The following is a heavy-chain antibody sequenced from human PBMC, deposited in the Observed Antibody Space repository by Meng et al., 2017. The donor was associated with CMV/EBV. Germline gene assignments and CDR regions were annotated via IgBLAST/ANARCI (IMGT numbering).Heavy chain of an antibody. J-gene: IGHJ5*02. CDR2: IYTSGST. V-gene: IGHV4-61*02. CDR3: AREAFKVLFFPFDP. CDR1: GGSISSGSYY. D-gene: IGHD1-1*01. Sequence: QGHLQESGPGLVKLSQTLSLTCTVSGGSISSGSYYWSWIRQPAGKGLEWIGRIYTSGSTNYNPSLKSRVTISVDTSKNQFSLKLSSVTAADTAVYYCAREAFKVLFFPFDPWGQGTLVTVSS.